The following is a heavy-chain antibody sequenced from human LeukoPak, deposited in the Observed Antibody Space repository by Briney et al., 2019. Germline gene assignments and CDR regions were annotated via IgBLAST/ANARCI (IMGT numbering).Heavy chain of an antibody. D-gene: IGHD2-8*02. J-gene: IGHJ4*02. CDR3: VSGGLAYYFDY. CDR2: ISYSGST. V-gene: IGHV4-59*01. Sequence: SETLSLTCTVSGGSISSYYWSWIRQPPGKGLEWIGYISYSGSTNYNPSLKSRVTISVDTSKNQFSLKLSSVTAADTAVYYCVSGGLAYYFDYWGQGTLVTVSS. CDR1: GGSISSYY.